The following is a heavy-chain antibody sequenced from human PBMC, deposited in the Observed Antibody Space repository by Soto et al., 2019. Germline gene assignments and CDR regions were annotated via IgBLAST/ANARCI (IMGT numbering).Heavy chain of an antibody. J-gene: IGHJ5*02. Sequence: QVQLVQSGAEVKKPGSSVKVSCKASGGTFSSETISWVRQAPGQGREWMGRIIPMLGIANYAQRLQGRVTFSADKPTSTVYMELSSLRSEDTAIYYCSSWFDPWGQGTLVTVSS. CDR2: IIPMLGIA. V-gene: IGHV1-69*02. CDR1: GGTFSSET. CDR3: SSWFDP.